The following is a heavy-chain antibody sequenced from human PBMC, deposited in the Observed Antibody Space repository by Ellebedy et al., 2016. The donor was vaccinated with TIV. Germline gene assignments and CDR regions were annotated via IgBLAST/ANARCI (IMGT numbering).Heavy chain of an antibody. CDR2: SYYIGTT. V-gene: IGHV4-61*01. Sequence: SETLSLTCTVSGGSVSSGSHYWNWIRQPPGKGLEWIGYSYYIGTTNYNPSLKSRVTISEDTSKNQFSLRLSSLTAADTAVYYCAGGRYTPNGMDAWGRGTTV. CDR1: GGSVSSGSHY. CDR3: AGGRYTPNGMDA. D-gene: IGHD1-26*01. J-gene: IGHJ6*02.